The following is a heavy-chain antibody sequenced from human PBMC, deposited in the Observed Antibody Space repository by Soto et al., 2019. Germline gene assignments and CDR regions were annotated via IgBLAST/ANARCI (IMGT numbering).Heavy chain of an antibody. CDR3: ARGRGWYVEKPPLDY. Sequence: QVQLQQWGAGLLKPSETLSLTCAVYGGSFSGYYWSWIRQPPGKGLEWIGEINHSGSTNYNPPLKSRVTISVDTSKNQFSLKLSSVTAADTAVYYCARGRGWYVEKPPLDYWGQGTLVTVSS. D-gene: IGHD6-19*01. J-gene: IGHJ4*02. V-gene: IGHV4-34*01. CDR2: INHSGST. CDR1: GGSFSGYY.